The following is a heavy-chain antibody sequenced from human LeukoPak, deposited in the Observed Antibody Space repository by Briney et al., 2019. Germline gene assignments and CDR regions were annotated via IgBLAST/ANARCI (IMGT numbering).Heavy chain of an antibody. CDR3: ARDFHSTNYYDSSGYSQELDY. D-gene: IGHD3-22*01. J-gene: IGHJ4*02. V-gene: IGHV3-64*01. Sequence: PGGSLRLSCAASGFTFSSYAMHWVRQAPGKGLEYVTAISSNGGSTYYANSVKGRFTISRDNSKNTLYLQMGSLRAEDMAVYYCARDFHSTNYYDSSGYSQELDYWGQGTLVTVSS. CDR1: GFTFSSYA. CDR2: ISSNGGST.